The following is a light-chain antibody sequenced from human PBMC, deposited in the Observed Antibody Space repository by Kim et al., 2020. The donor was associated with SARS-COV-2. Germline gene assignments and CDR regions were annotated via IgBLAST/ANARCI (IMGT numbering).Light chain of an antibody. V-gene: IGKV3-11*01. J-gene: IGKJ5*01. CDR3: QQRSNWIT. CDR2: DAS. CDR1: QIFPPS. Sequence: SLSPGASSPLSSRPIQIFPPSLAWYQQNPAQPPRLLFYDASTRATVIPARFSGSGSGTDFTLTISSLEPEDFAVYYCQQRSNWITFVQGTRLEIK.